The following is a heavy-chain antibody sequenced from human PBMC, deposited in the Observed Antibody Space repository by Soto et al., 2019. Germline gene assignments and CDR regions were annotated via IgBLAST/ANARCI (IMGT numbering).Heavy chain of an antibody. CDR2: IYYSGST. J-gene: IGHJ6*02. CDR1: GGSISSYY. D-gene: IGHD2-8*01. CDR3: ARDIMGTNYYYYGMDV. V-gene: IGHV4-59*01. Sequence: SETLSLTCTVSGGSISSYYWSWIRQPPGKGLEWIGYIYYSGSTNYNPSLKSRVTISVDTSKNQFSLKPSSVTAADTAVYYCARDIMGTNYYYYGMDVWGQGTTVTVSS.